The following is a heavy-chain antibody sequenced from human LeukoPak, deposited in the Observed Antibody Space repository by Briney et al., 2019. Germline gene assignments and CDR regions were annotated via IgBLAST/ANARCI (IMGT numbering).Heavy chain of an antibody. CDR2: INPNSGGT. Sequence: ASVTVSCTASGYTFTGYYMHWVRQAPGQGLEWMGWINPNSGGTNYAQKFQGRVTMTRDTSISTAYMELSRLRSDDTAVYYCARHYYDSSGYYYYFDYWGQGTLVTVSS. CDR1: GYTFTGYY. J-gene: IGHJ4*02. V-gene: IGHV1-2*02. D-gene: IGHD3-22*01. CDR3: ARHYYDSSGYYYYFDY.